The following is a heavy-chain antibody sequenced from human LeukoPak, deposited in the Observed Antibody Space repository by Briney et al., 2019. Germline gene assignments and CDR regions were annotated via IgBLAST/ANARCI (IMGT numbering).Heavy chain of an antibody. CDR3: AKGSRSSRPYHFDH. D-gene: IGHD6-6*01. Sequence: GGSLRLSCAASGFTFRNYAMSWVRQAPGKGLEWVSAITDSGGDTYHADSVTGRFTISRDNSENTLYLQMNSLRVEDTAVYYCAKGSRSSRPYHFDHWGQGTLVTVSS. J-gene: IGHJ4*02. CDR1: GFTFRNYA. CDR2: ITDSGGDT. V-gene: IGHV3-23*01.